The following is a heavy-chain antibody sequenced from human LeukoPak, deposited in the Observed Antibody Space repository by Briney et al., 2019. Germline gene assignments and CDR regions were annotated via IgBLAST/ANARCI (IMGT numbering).Heavy chain of an antibody. V-gene: IGHV4-59*01. CDR1: GGSISGYF. D-gene: IGHD2-15*01. CDR3: ARYYCSGGTCYHFDN. CDR2: VYHTGTT. Sequence: SETLSLTCTVSGGSISGYFWSWIRQPPGKGLEWIGYVYHTGTTDYNPSLKSRVTMSVDTSKNQFSLKLSSVTAADTAIHYCARYYCSGGTCYHFDNWGQGTLVTVSS. J-gene: IGHJ4*02.